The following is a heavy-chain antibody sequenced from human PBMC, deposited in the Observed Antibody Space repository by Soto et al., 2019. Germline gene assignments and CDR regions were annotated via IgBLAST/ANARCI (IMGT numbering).Heavy chain of an antibody. CDR2: IGTAGDT. CDR1: GFTFSSYD. CDR3: ARDARSDYGDYGNVPGGFDY. V-gene: IGHV3-13*01. Sequence: GGSLRLSCAASGFTFSSYDMHWVRQATGKGLEWVSAIGTAGDTYYPGSVKGRFTISRENAKNSLYLQMNSLRAEDTAVYYCARDARSDYGDYGNVPGGFDYWGQGTLVNLSS. J-gene: IGHJ4*02. D-gene: IGHD4-17*01.